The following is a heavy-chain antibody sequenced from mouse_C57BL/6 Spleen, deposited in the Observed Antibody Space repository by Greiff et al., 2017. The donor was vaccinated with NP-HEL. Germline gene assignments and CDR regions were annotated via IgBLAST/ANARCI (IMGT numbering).Heavy chain of an antibody. Sequence: EVKLQESVAELVRPGASVKLSCTASGFNIKNTYMHWVKQRPEQGLEWIGRIDPANGNTKYVPKFQGKATITADTSSNTAYLQLSSLTSEDTAIYYCATPYSNYPAWFAYWGQGTLVTVSA. CDR1: GFNIKNTY. J-gene: IGHJ3*01. V-gene: IGHV14-3*01. D-gene: IGHD2-5*01. CDR3: ATPYSNYPAWFAY. CDR2: IDPANGNT.